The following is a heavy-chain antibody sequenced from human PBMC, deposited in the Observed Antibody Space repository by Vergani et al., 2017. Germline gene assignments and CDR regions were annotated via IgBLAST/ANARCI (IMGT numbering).Heavy chain of an antibody. CDR2: ISWNSNSI. Sequence: EVQLEESGGGLVLPGRSLRLSCVASGFTSAGYAMHWVRQAPGKGLEWVSGISWNSNSIGYADSVKGRFTISRDNAKNSLYMQMNSLRAEDTALYYCANDLGTSSGGGWFDPWGQGTLFTVSS. D-gene: IGHD6-6*01. CDR1: GFTSAGYA. J-gene: IGHJ5*02. V-gene: IGHV3-9*02. CDR3: ANDLGTSSGGGWFDP.